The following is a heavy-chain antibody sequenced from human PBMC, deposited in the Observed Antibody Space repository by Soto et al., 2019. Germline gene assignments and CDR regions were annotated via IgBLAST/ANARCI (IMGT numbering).Heavy chain of an antibody. CDR2: IKQDGSEK. CDR1: GFTFSSYW. CDR3: ARSSSSAFDY. D-gene: IGHD6-6*01. Sequence: EVQLVESGGGLVQPGGSLRLSCAASGFTFSSYWMRWVRQAPGKGLEWVASIKQDGSEKYYVDSVKGRFTVSRDNAKNSLYLQMNSLRAEDTAVYYCARSSSSAFDYWGQGTLVTVSS. J-gene: IGHJ4*02. V-gene: IGHV3-7*01.